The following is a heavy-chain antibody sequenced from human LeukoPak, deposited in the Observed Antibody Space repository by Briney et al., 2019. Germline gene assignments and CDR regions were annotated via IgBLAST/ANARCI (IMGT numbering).Heavy chain of an antibody. D-gene: IGHD1-14*01. CDR1: GFTFRSYA. Sequence: GGSLRLSCAASGFTFRSYAMHWVRQAPGKGLEWVAVISYDGSNKYYADSVKGRFTISRDNAKNSLYLQMNSLRAEDTAVYYCTRGHHGLEYWGQGTLVTVSS. V-gene: IGHV3-30-3*01. CDR3: TRGHHGLEY. J-gene: IGHJ4*02. CDR2: ISYDGSNK.